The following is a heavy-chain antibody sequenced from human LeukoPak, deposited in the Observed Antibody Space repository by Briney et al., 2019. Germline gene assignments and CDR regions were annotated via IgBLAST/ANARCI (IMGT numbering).Heavy chain of an antibody. CDR2: MSSSDDGR. J-gene: IGHJ6*04. Sequence: GGSLRLSCAASEFTFSSYAMSWVRQAPGKGLEWVSAMSSSDDGRYYAASVRGRFTISRDTSRSTLYLQMNSLRAEDAAVYYCAELGITMIGGVWGKGTTVTISS. CDR3: AELGITMIGGV. CDR1: EFTFSSYA. D-gene: IGHD3-10*02. V-gene: IGHV3-23*01.